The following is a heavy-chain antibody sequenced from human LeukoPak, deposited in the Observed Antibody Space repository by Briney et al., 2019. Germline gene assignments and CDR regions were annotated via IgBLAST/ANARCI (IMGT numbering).Heavy chain of an antibody. CDR2: IYSSGST. D-gene: IGHD3-3*01. CDR3: ARDNNGLYFGVRGFDI. Sequence: SEALSLTCTVSGGSINNYYWSWLRQTAGKGLEWIGRIYSSGSTDYNPSLKSRVTMSVDTSKNQFSLKVSSVTAADTAVYYCARDNNGLYFGVRGFDIWGQGKMVIVSS. J-gene: IGHJ3*02. CDR1: GGSINNYY. V-gene: IGHV4-4*07.